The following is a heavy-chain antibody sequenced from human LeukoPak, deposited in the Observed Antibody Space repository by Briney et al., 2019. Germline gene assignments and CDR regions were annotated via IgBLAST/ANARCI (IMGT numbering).Heavy chain of an antibody. CDR1: GGSISSYY. CDR3: ARELVTVGATGSDY. J-gene: IGHJ4*02. CDR2: IYYSGST. Sequence: KPSETLSLTCTVSGGSISSYYWSWIRQPPGKGLEWIGYIYYSGSTNYNPSLKSRVTMSVDTSKNQFSLKLSSVTAADTAVYYCARELVTVGATGSDYWGQGTLVTVSS. V-gene: IGHV4-59*12. D-gene: IGHD1-26*01.